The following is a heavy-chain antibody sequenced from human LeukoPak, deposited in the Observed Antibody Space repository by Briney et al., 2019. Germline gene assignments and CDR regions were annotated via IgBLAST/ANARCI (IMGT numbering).Heavy chain of an antibody. V-gene: IGHV4-39*07. CDR3: ARDLRLNPPHCSGGSCYSEIGY. CDR2: IYYSGST. D-gene: IGHD2-15*01. CDR1: GGSISSSSYY. Sequence: SETLSLTCTVSGGSISSSSYYWGWIRQPPGKGLEWIGSIYYSGSTYYNPSLKSRVTISVDTSKNQFSLKLSSVTAADTAVYYCARDLRLNPPHCSGGSCYSEIGYWGQGTLVTVSS. J-gene: IGHJ4*02.